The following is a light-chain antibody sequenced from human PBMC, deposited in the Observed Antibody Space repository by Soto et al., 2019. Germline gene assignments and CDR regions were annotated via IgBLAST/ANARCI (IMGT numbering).Light chain of an antibody. J-gene: IGLJ1*01. CDR2: EVS. CDR1: SSDVGGYNY. Sequence: QSALTQPASVSGSPGQSITISCTGTSSDVGGYNYVSWYQQHPGTAPKLMIYEVSNRPSGVSNRFSGSKSGNTASLTISGLQAEDEADYCCSSYTSSSTLLYVFGTGTKVTVL. CDR3: SSYTSSSTLLYV. V-gene: IGLV2-14*01.